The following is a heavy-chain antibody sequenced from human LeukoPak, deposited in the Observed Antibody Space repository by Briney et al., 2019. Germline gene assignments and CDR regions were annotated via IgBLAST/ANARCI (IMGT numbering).Heavy chain of an antibody. J-gene: IGHJ4*02. Sequence: GGSLRLSCTAAGFNFGTYWMSWARQSPEKGLEFVANIKFDDTVKNYVDSVKGRFTISRDNPSNSVYLQMDSLRPEDTALYYCARDPGSSAFDYWGQGAQVTVSP. CDR1: GFNFGTYW. V-gene: IGHV3-7*01. D-gene: IGHD2-2*01. CDR2: IKFDDTVK. CDR3: ARDPGSSAFDY.